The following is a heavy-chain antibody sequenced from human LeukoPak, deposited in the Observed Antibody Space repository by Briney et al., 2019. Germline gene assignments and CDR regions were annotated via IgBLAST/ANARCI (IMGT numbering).Heavy chain of an antibody. D-gene: IGHD3-9*01. CDR2: IYYTGST. CDR3: ARTDILTGYSTYGMDV. Sequence: PSETLSLTCTVSGGSISSSSHYWGWIRQPPGKGLEWIGSIYYTGSTSYNPSLKSRVTISVDTSKNQFSLKLSSVTAADTAVYYCARTDILTGYSTYGMDVWGQGATVTVSS. V-gene: IGHV4-39*01. J-gene: IGHJ6*02. CDR1: GGSISSSSHY.